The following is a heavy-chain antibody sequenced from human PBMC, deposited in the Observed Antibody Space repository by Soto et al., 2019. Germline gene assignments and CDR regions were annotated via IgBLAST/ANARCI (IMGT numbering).Heavy chain of an antibody. CDR2: MNPNDGNT. J-gene: IGHJ4*02. Sequence: QVQLVQSGAAVKKPGASVKVSCKASGYTFTPYEINWVRQATGQGLEWMRRMNPNDGNTGYAQKFQGRVIMTRNPSISAADMELSSLTSDDTAMYYGARVPRGSGEWLLSDYWGQGALVTVAS. V-gene: IGHV1-8*01. CDR3: ARVPRGSGEWLLSDY. D-gene: IGHD3-3*01. CDR1: GYTFTPYE.